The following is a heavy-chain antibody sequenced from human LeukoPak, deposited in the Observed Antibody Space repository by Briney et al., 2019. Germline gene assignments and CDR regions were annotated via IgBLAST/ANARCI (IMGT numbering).Heavy chain of an antibody. J-gene: IGHJ4*02. CDR2: IYYSGST. CDR1: GGSISSSSYY. D-gene: IGHD4-17*01. V-gene: IGHV4-39*01. CDR3: ARLPTTYLYFDY. Sequence: PSETLSLTCTVSGGSISSSSYYWGWIRQPPGKGLEWIGGIYYSGSTYYNPSLKSRVTISVDTSKNQFSLKLSSVTAADTAVYYCARLPTTYLYFDYWGQGILVTVSS.